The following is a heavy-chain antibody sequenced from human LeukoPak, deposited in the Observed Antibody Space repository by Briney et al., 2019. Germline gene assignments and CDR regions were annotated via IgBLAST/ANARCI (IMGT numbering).Heavy chain of an antibody. D-gene: IGHD2-2*01. CDR3: ARRDIVVVPAAPEGDAFDI. J-gene: IGHJ3*02. CDR1: GGSISSYY. Sequence: PSETLSLTCTVSGGSISSYYWSWIRQPPGKGLEWLGYIYYSGTTNYNPSLKSRVTISLDTSKNQFSLKLSSVTAADTAVYYCARRDIVVVPAAPEGDAFDIWGQGTMVTVSS. CDR2: IYYSGTT. V-gene: IGHV4-59*08.